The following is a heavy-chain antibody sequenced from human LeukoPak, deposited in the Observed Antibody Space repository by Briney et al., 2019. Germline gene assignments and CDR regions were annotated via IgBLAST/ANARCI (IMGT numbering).Heavy chain of an antibody. CDR2: INPNSGDT. Sequence: GASVKVSCKTSGYTFIDYYIHWVRQAPGQELEWMGRINPNSGDTNYAQKFQGRVTMTRDTSISTAYMELSRLRSDDTAVYYCARERTTLTYYYYSSGYPDAFDIWGQGTMVTVSS. V-gene: IGHV1-2*06. D-gene: IGHD3-22*01. CDR1: GYTFIDYY. J-gene: IGHJ3*02. CDR3: ARERTTLTYYYYSSGYPDAFDI.